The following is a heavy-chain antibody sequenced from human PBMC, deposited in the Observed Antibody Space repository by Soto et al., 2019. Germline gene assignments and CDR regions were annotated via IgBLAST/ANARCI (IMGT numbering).Heavy chain of an antibody. CDR2: ISYDGSIK. V-gene: IGHV3-30*18. Sequence: QVQLVESGGGVVQPGRSLSLSSAASAFTFSTSAMHWVRQAPGKGLEWLSVISYDGSIKYYADSVRVRFSISRDNSKNTVYLHMKNLRVDDTGLYYCAKEGTRASFDHWGQGTLVTVAS. J-gene: IGHJ4*02. CDR3: AKEGTRASFDH. CDR1: AFTFSTSA.